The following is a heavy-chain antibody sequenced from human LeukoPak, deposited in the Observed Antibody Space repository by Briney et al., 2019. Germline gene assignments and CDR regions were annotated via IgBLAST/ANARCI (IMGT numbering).Heavy chain of an antibody. CDR3: ARGSLGTGTTFGY. V-gene: IGHV4-59*08. D-gene: IGHD1-1*01. CDR2: IYYSGST. CDR1: GGSISSYY. J-gene: IGHJ4*02. Sequence: SETLSLTCNVSGGSISSYYWSWIRQPPGKGLEWIGYIYYSGSTNYNPSLKSRVTISVDTSKNQFSLKLSSVTAADTAVYYCARGSLGTGTTFGYWGQGTLVTVSS.